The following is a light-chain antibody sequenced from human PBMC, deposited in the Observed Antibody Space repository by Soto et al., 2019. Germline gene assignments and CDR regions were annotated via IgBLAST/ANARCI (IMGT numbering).Light chain of an antibody. V-gene: IGKV3-20*01. Sequence: EIVLTQSPGTLSLSPGETATLSCWASQSVSSSYLAWYQQKPGQAPRLLIYDASSRATGIPDRFSGSGSGTDFTLTISRLEPEDFAVYYCQHYGNSPALTFGGATKLEI. CDR1: QSVSSSY. CDR2: DAS. J-gene: IGKJ4*01. CDR3: QHYGNSPALT.